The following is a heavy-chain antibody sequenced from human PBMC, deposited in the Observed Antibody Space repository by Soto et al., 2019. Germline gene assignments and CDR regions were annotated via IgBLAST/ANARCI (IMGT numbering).Heavy chain of an antibody. D-gene: IGHD3-3*01. Sequence: ASVKVSCKASGYTFTSYGISWVRQAPGQGLEWMGWISAYNGNTNYAQKLQGRVTMTTDTSTSTAYMELRSLRSDDTAVYYCAKERFLEWKFDYWGQGTLVTVSS. CDR1: GYTFTSYG. J-gene: IGHJ4*02. V-gene: IGHV1-18*01. CDR3: AKERFLEWKFDY. CDR2: ISAYNGNT.